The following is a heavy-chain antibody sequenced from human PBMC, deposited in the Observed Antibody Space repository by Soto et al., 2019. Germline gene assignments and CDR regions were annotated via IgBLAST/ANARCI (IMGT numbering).Heavy chain of an antibody. V-gene: IGHV3-23*01. CDR3: WGVVVVSTASHNWFDP. CDR2: ISGSGGST. Sequence: EVQLLESGGGLVQPGGSLRLSCAASGFTFSSYAMNWVRQAPGKGLEWVSAISGSGGSTYYADSVKGRFTISRDNSKITLYLQMNSLRAEDTAVYYCWGVVVVSTASHNWFDPRGQGTLVSVSS. CDR1: GFTFSSYA. D-gene: IGHD2-2*01. J-gene: IGHJ5*02.